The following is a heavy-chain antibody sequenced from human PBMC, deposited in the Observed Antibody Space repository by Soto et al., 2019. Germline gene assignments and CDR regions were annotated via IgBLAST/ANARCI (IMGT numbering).Heavy chain of an antibody. D-gene: IGHD3-9*01. CDR3: TTGDTLTGYYHFYNWFDT. CDR2: IKSKTDGGTT. V-gene: IGHV3-15*01. J-gene: IGHJ5*01. CDR1: GFTFSNAW. Sequence: PGGAQRLSCAASGFTFSNAWMSWVRQAPGKGLEWVGRIKSKTDGGTTDYAAPVKGRFTISRDDSKNTLYLQMNSLKTEDTAVYYCTTGDTLTGYYHFYNWFDTRGPGTLVTVSS.